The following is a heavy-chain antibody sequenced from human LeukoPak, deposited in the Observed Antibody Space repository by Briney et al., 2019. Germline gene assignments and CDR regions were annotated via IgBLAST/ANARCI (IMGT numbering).Heavy chain of an antibody. D-gene: IGHD4-17*01. V-gene: IGHV3-30*03. CDR2: ISYEGGTQ. Sequence: QPGMSLRLSCAASGVTLSPYGMHWVRQAPGKGLEWVAVISYEGGTQHYADSVKGRFIISRDNPRNTLYLQMNSLRAEDTAVYYCATRTTVTTLDYWGQGTLVTVSS. J-gene: IGHJ4*02. CDR3: ATRTTVTTLDY. CDR1: GVTLSPYG.